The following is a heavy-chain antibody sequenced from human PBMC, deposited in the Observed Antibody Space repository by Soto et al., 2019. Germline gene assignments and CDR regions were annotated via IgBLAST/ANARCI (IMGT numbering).Heavy chain of an antibody. CDR1: GFTFSSYA. D-gene: IGHD1-26*01. J-gene: IGHJ5*02. V-gene: IGHV3-23*01. Sequence: VQLLESGGGLVQPGGSLRLSCAASGFTFSSYAMSWVRQAPGKGLEWVSAISGSGGSTYYADSVKGRFTISRDNSKNTLYLQMNSLRAEDTAVYYCAKDLIPPEYSGSYSYWFDPWGQGTLVTVSS. CDR2: ISGSGGST. CDR3: AKDLIPPEYSGSYSYWFDP.